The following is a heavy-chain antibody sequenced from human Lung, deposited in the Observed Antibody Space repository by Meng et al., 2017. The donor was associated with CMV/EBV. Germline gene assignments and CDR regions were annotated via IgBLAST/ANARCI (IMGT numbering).Heavy chain of an antibody. D-gene: IGHD2-15*01. Sequence: SPVTAYCMRCVRQAPGRGLEWMGWINPDSGGTNYAQKFQRRVTMTSDTSISTAYMELSRLRSDDTAVYYCARTYCSGGSCSSIFDYWGQGTLVTVSS. V-gene: IGHV1-2*02. J-gene: IGHJ4*02. CDR1: SPVTAYC. CDR3: ARTYCSGGSCSSIFDY. CDR2: INPDSGGT.